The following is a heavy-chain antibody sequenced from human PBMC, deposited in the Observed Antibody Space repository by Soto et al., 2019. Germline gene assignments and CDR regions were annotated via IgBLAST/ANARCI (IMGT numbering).Heavy chain of an antibody. D-gene: IGHD3-22*01. Sequence: LSLTCSVSGGCINSYHWSWIRQPPWKGLEWIGYISYSGTTNFNPSLQSRVTISVDTSKNQFSLKLSSVTAADTAVYYCARVGTYYDPSGYYMLDFDYWGQGTLVTVSS. CDR3: ARVGTYYDPSGYYMLDFDY. CDR1: GGCINSYH. J-gene: IGHJ4*02. CDR2: ISYSGTT. V-gene: IGHV4-59*01.